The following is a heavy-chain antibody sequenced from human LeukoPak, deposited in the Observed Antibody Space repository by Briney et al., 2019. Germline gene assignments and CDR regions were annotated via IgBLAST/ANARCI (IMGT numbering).Heavy chain of an antibody. CDR1: AGSISSYY. Sequence: SETLSLACTASAGSISSYYWSWIRQPPGKGLEWIGRIYYSGSTNYNPSLKSRVTMSVDTSKNHFSLSLSSVTAADTAVYYCARVATHYYHYMDVWGKGTTVTVSS. V-gene: IGHV4-59*01. CDR2: IYYSGST. J-gene: IGHJ6*03. D-gene: IGHD2-21*02. CDR3: ARVATHYYHYMDV.